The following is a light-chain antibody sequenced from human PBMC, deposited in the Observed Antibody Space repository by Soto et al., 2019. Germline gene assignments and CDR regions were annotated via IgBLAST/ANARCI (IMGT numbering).Light chain of an antibody. Sequence: IQMTQSPSTLSAPVGDRVTITCQASQTISTLLAWFQHKPGKAPNLLIYDASNLESGVPSRFSGSGSGTEFTLTISSLQSDDSATYFCQQYRHLVTFGQGTQLEIK. J-gene: IGKJ2*01. CDR1: QTISTL. CDR3: QQYRHLVT. V-gene: IGKV1-5*01. CDR2: DAS.